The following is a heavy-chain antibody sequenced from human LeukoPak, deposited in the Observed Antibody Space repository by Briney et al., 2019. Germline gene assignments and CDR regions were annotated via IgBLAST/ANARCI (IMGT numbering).Heavy chain of an antibody. V-gene: IGHV3-43D*03. CDR2: INWDGCYT. CDR1: GCTSHNYA. D-gene: IGHD3-9*01. CDR3: ARGKVDILTGYSYFDY. Sequence: GGALRLSREASGCTSHNYAMHWVRPAPAKGLEGVSLINWDGCYTYYADSVKGRFTISRDNSKNSLYLQMNSLRAEDTAFYYCARGKVDILTGYSYFDYWGQGTLVTVSS. J-gene: IGHJ4*02.